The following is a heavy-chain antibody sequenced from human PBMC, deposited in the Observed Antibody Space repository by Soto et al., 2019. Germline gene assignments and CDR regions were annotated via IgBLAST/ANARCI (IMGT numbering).Heavy chain of an antibody. Sequence: SETLSLTCAVYGGSFSGYFWTWIRQSPGKGLEWIGEINHSGSTYYNPSLKSRVTISVDTSKNQFSLKLSSVTAADTAVYYCARDIVVTAAINYYYYGMDVWGQGTSVTVSS. CDR2: INHSGST. V-gene: IGHV4-34*01. J-gene: IGHJ6*02. CDR1: GGSFSGYF. D-gene: IGHD2-2*01. CDR3: ARDIVVTAAINYYYYGMDV.